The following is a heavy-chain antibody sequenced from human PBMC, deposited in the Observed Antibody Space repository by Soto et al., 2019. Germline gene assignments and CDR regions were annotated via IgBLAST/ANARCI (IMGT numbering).Heavy chain of an antibody. J-gene: IGHJ6*02. V-gene: IGHV3-23*01. CDR1: GFTFSSYA. D-gene: IGHD6-13*01. CDR3: AKIGGAAAGTWYYYGMHV. CDR2: ISGSGGST. Sequence: GGSLRLSCAASGFTFSSYAMSWVSQAPGKGLEWVSAISGSGGSTYYADSVKGRFTISRDNSKNTLYLQMNSLRAEDTAVYYCAKIGGAAAGTWYYYGMHVWGQGTTVTVSS.